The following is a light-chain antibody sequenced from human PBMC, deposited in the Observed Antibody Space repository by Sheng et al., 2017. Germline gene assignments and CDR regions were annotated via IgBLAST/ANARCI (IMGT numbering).Light chain of an antibody. CDR2: DVS. J-gene: IGKJ4*02. Sequence: DIQMTQSPASLSASVGDRVTISCRASQRIGRYLNWYQQRPGKAPKILIYDVSNLQSGVPSRFSGSGSGTDFTLTISSLQREDLATYYCQQSFSTPPGFGGGTKVEIK. CDR1: QRIGRY. CDR3: QQSFSTPPG. V-gene: IGKV1-39*01.